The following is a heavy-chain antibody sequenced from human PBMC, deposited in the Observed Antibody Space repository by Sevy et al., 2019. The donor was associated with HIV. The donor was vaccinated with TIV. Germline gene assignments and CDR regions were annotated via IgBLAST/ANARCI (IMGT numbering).Heavy chain of an antibody. V-gene: IGHV4-31*03. CDR1: GDSITSGDYY. J-gene: IGHJ5*01. CDR2: MHYSGIT. D-gene: IGHD6-6*01. CDR3: ARDSSRVEATMNNGFDP. Sequence: SETLSLTCSVSGDSITSGDYYWSWIRQHPGKGLEWIGYMHYSGITYSSPSLKSRVLMSVDRSKNQLSLKLTSVTAADTAVYYCARDSSRVEATMNNGFDPWGQGTLVTVSS.